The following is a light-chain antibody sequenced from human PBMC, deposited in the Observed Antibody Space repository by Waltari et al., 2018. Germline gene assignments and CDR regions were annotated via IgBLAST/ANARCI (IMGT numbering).Light chain of an antibody. V-gene: IGLV2-14*03. CDR2: DVI. CDR3: GSYTATSSFV. J-gene: IGLJ2*01. CDR1: SSDSGDYDY. Sequence: QSALTQPASVSASPGQSITISCTGTSSDSGDYDYVSWYKQHPGEVPRLVIYDVIKRPSGVSSRFSGSKSGNTASLTISGLQSEDEGDYYCGSYTATSSFVFGGGTRVTVL.